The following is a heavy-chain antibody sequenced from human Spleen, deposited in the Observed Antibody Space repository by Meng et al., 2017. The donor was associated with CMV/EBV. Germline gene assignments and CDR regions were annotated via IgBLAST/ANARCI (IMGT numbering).Heavy chain of an antibody. CDR2: INYSGTT. D-gene: IGHD1-1*01. CDR1: GGSISSSSSY. V-gene: IGHV4-39*07. J-gene: IGHJ4*02. CDR3: AREVQLFVAAYDY. Sequence: VSGGSISSSSSYWGWIRQSPGKGLEWIGSINYSGTTWYNPSLKSRVSISTDLSKNQFSLKLSSVTAADTAVYYCAREVQLFVAAYDYWGQGTLVTVSS.